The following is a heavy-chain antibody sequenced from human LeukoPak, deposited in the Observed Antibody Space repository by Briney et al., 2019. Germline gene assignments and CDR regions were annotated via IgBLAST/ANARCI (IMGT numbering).Heavy chain of an antibody. V-gene: IGHV3-23*01. CDR2: ISGSGGST. J-gene: IGHJ6*02. D-gene: IGHD3-16*01. CDR1: GFTFSSYA. CDR3: SKFGELIGDYYYGMDV. Sequence: GGSLRLSCAASGFTFSSYAMSSVRQAPGPGLKWFSAISGSGGSTYCANTVKGRFTIPKHNSKNTTYLQINSLRSAPPTVYYCSKFGELIGDYYYGMDVWGQGTTVTVSS.